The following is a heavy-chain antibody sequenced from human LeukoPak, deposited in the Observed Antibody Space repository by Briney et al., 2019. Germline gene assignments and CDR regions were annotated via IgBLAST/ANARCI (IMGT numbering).Heavy chain of an antibody. J-gene: IGHJ4*02. V-gene: IGHV4-34*01. CDR3: ARGRWFGELLWGFFDY. CDR2: ISHSGST. CDR1: GGSFSGYY. D-gene: IGHD3-10*01. Sequence: SSETLSLTCAVYGGSFSGYYWSWIRQPPGKGLEWIGEISHSGSTNYNPSLKSRVTISVDTSKNQFSLKLSSVTAADTAVYYCARGRWFGELLWGFFDYWGQGTLVTVSS.